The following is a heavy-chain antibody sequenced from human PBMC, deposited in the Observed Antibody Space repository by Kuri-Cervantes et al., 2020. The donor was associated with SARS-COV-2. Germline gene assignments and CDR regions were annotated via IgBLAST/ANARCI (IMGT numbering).Heavy chain of an antibody. CDR1: GFTFSDYY. V-gene: IGHV3-11*01. CDR3: ASGYSSGRRAFDI. CDR2: ISSSGSTI. Sequence: GILKISCAASGFTFSDYYMSWIRQAPGKGLEWVSYISSSGSTIYYADSVKGRFTISRDNAKNSLYLQMNSLRAEDTAVYYCASGYSSGRRAFDIWGQGTMVTVSS. J-gene: IGHJ3*02. D-gene: IGHD6-19*01.